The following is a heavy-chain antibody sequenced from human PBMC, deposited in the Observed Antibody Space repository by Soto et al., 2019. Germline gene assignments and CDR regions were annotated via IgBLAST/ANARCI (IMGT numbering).Heavy chain of an antibody. CDR1: GFTFSSYA. Sequence: PGGSLRLSCAASGFTFSSYAMHWVRQAPGKALGWVAVISYDGSNKYYADSVKGRFTISRDNSKNTLYLQMNSLRAEDTAVYYCARAPTRYSGSYYDSPYYGMDVWGQGTTVTVSS. J-gene: IGHJ6*02. CDR2: ISYDGSNK. CDR3: ARAPTRYSGSYYDSPYYGMDV. D-gene: IGHD1-26*01. V-gene: IGHV3-30-3*01.